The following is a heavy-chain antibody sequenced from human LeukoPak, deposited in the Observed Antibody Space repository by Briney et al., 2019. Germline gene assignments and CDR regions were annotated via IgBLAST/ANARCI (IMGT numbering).Heavy chain of an antibody. CDR2: TYYRSKWSN. J-gene: IGHJ3*02. CDR1: GDSVSSNSAA. D-gene: IGHD1-7*01. V-gene: IGHV6-1*01. Sequence: QTLSLTCAISGDSVSSNSAAWNWIRQSSSRGLEWLGRTYYRSKWSNDYATSVKSRITIIPDTSKSQFSLQLNSVTPEDTAVYYCARSLGELLRGAFDIWGQGTTVTVSS. CDR3: ARSLGELLRGAFDI.